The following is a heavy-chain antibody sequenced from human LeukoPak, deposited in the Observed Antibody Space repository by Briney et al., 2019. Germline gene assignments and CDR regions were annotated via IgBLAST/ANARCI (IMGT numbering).Heavy chain of an antibody. J-gene: IGHJ4*02. V-gene: IGHV3-74*01. CDR2: INNDGTST. CDR1: GFTFSSHW. Sequence: QPGGSLRLSCAASGFTFSSHWMHWVRQASGKGLVWVSHINNDGTSTSYADSVKGRFTISRDNAKNTVYLQMNSLRAGDTAVYYCARSSGGLDCWGQGTLVTVSS. D-gene: IGHD3-16*01. CDR3: ARSSGGLDC.